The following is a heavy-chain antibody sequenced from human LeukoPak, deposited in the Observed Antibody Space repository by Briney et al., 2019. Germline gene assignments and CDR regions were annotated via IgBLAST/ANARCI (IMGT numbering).Heavy chain of an antibody. J-gene: IGHJ4*02. CDR1: GGTFSSYA. V-gene: IGHV1-69*06. CDR2: IIPIFGTA. CDR3: ARDLDKGGAAGSFDY. Sequence: GASVKVSCKASGGTFSSYAISWVRQAPGQGLEWMGGIIPIFGTANYAQKFQGRVTITADKSTSTAYMELSSLRSEDTAVYYCARDLDKGGAAGSFDYWGQGTLVTVSS. D-gene: IGHD6-13*01.